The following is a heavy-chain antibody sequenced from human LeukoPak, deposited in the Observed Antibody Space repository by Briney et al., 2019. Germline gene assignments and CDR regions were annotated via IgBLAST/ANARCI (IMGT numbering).Heavy chain of an antibody. Sequence: SETLSLTCTVSGYSISSGYYWGWIRQPPGKGLEWTGSIYHSGSTYYNPSLKSRVTISVDTSKNQFSLKLSSVTAADTAVYYCARDLPGYREPNDAFDIWGQGTMVTISS. CDR2: IYHSGST. CDR3: ARDLPGYREPNDAFDI. V-gene: IGHV4-38-2*02. D-gene: IGHD3-9*01. CDR1: GYSISSGYY. J-gene: IGHJ3*02.